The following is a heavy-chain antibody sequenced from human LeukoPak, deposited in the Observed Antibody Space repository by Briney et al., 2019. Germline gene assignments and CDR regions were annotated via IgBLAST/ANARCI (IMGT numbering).Heavy chain of an antibody. CDR1: GYSISSGYY. Sequence: SETLSLTCTVSGYSISSGYYWGWIRQPPGKGLEWIGSIYHSGSTYYNPSLKSRVTISVDTSKNQFSLKLSSVTAADTAVYYCARGPVGATRNYYFDYWGQGTLVTVSS. V-gene: IGHV4-38-2*02. CDR3: ARGPVGATRNYYFDY. CDR2: IYHSGST. D-gene: IGHD1-26*01. J-gene: IGHJ4*02.